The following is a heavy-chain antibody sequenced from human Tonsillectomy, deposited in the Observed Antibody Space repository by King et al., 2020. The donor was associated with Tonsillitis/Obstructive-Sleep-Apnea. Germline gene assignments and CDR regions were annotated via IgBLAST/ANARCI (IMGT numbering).Heavy chain of an antibody. CDR3: AHGSDTSTALDY. Sequence: ITLKESGPTLMKPTQTLTLTCTFSGFSLSNSGVGVGWVRQPPGKALEWLALIYWDDDKRYSPSLKSRLTITKDTSKNQVVLTMTNMDPVDTATYYCAHGSDTSTALDYGGQGTLVTVSS. D-gene: IGHD5-18*01. CDR1: GFSLSNSGVG. J-gene: IGHJ4*02. CDR2: IYWDDDK. V-gene: IGHV2-5*02.